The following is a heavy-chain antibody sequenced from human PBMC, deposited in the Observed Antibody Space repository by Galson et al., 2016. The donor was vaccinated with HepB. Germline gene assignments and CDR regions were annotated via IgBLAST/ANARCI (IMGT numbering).Heavy chain of an antibody. CDR1: GGTFTNYA. J-gene: IGHJ3*02. D-gene: IGHD2-21*02. Sequence: SVKVSCKASGGTFTNYAFSWARQAPGQGLEWMGDIIPIFGTTHFAQKFQGRVTITADESTTTAYMELSRLRSEDTAVYYCATYCGGDCDNAFDIWGQGTMVTVSS. CDR2: IIPIFGTT. CDR3: ATYCGGDCDNAFDI. V-gene: IGHV1-69*13.